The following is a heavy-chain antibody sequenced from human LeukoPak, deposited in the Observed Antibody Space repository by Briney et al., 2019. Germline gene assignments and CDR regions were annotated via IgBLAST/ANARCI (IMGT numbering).Heavy chain of an antibody. CDR2: IDPSGGST. D-gene: IGHD3-10*01. Sequence: ASVKVSCKASGYIFTSYYMHWVRQAPGQGLEWMGIIDPSGGSTSYAQKFQGRVTMTRDTSTSTVYMELSSLRSEDTAVYYCARSAVQLLWFGELPVATFNWFDPWGQGTLVTVSS. CDR3: ARSAVQLLWFGELPVATFNWFDP. J-gene: IGHJ5*02. CDR1: GYIFTSYY. V-gene: IGHV1-46*01.